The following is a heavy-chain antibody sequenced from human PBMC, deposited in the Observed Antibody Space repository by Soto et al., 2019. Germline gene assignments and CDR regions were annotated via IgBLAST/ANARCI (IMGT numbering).Heavy chain of an antibody. V-gene: IGHV3-23*01. CDR3: APVPYPYYYYGMDV. D-gene: IGHD6-6*01. J-gene: IGHJ6*02. CDR2: ISGSGGST. Sequence: GGSLRLSCAASGFTFSSYAMSWVRQAPGKGLEWVSAISGSGGSTYYADSVKGRFTISRDNSKNTLCLQMNSLRAEDTAVYYCAPVPYPYYYYGMDVWGQGTTVTVSS. CDR1: GFTFSSYA.